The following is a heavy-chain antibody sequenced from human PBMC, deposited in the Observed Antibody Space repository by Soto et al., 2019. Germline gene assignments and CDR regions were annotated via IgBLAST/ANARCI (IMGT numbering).Heavy chain of an antibody. CDR3: TIGSWSGEVFDI. J-gene: IGHJ3*02. V-gene: IGHV1-69*02. Sequence: QVQLVQSGAEVKKPGSSVKVSCKDSGGTFSTYSMFWVRQAPGQGLEWMGRIIPMLGIRNYAQRFQDRVTITADKSTPTAHMELSSLRSEDTALYYCTIGSWSGEVFDIWGQGTMVTDSS. CDR1: GGTFSTYS. CDR2: IIPMLGIR. D-gene: IGHD2-21*01.